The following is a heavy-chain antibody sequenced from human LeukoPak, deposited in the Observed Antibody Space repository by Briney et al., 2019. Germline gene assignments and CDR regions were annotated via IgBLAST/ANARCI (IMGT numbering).Heavy chain of an antibody. CDR3: ASTSGSYSFDY. V-gene: IGHV3-48*03. CDR1: GFTFSSYE. J-gene: IGHJ4*02. Sequence: GGSLRLSCAASGFTFSSYEISWVRQAPGKGLEWISYISNSGSTIYYADSVMGRFTISRDNAKNSLYLQMNSLRAEDTAVYYCASTSGSYSFDYWGQGTLVTVSS. CDR2: ISNSGSTI. D-gene: IGHD1-26*01.